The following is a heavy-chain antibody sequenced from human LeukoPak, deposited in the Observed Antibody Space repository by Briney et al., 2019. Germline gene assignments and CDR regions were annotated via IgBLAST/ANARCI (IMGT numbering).Heavy chain of an antibody. Sequence: PSETLSLTCAVYGGSFSGYYWSWIRQPPGKGLEWIGEINHSGSTNYNPSLKSRVTISVDTSKNQFSLKLSSVTAADTAVYYCARGPRIAAAGYFDYWGQGTLVTVSS. V-gene: IGHV4-34*01. CDR3: ARGPRIAAAGYFDY. CDR1: GGSFSGYY. J-gene: IGHJ4*02. CDR2: INHSGST. D-gene: IGHD6-13*01.